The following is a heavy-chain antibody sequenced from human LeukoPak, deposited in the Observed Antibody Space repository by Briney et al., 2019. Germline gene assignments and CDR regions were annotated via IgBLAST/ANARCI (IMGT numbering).Heavy chain of an antibody. J-gene: IGHJ4*02. CDR1: GYTFTNYG. CDR2: INTYHGNT. V-gene: IGHV1-18*01. Sequence: ASVKVSCKASGYTFTNYGITWVRQAPGQGLEWMGWINTYHGNTNYAQKLQGRVTMTTDTSTSTAYMELRSLRSDDTAVYYCARDPYDGSGCIDYWGQGTLVTVSS. CDR3: ARDPYDGSGCIDY. D-gene: IGHD3-22*01.